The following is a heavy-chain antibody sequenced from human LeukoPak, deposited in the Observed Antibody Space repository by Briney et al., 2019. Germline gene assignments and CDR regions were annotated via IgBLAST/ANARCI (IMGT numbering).Heavy chain of an antibody. CDR3: ARDPYSGEYGAHYYYYMDV. Sequence: GGSLRLSCAASGFTFSSYEMNWVRQAPGKGLEWVSYISSSSSTIYYADSVKGRFTISRDNAKNSLFLQMNSLRDEDTAVYYCARDPYSGEYGAHYYYYMDVWGKGTTVTVSS. CDR1: GFTFSSYE. D-gene: IGHD1-26*01. CDR2: ISSSSSTI. J-gene: IGHJ6*03. V-gene: IGHV3-48*03.